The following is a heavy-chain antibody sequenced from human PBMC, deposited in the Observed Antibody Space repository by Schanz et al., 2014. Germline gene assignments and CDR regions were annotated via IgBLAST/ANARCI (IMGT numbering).Heavy chain of an antibody. CDR3: AKDRQTTVNRVGYYYCMDV. V-gene: IGHV3-9*01. CDR1: GFTFDNYA. CDR2: ISWNSGSV. J-gene: IGHJ6*02. D-gene: IGHD4-4*01. Sequence: EVQLVESGGGLVQPGRSLRLSCAASGFTFDNYAMHWVRQAPGKGLEWVSSISWNSGSVAYADSVKGRFTISRDDAKNSLYLQMNSLRAEDTALYYCAKDRQTTVNRVGYYYCMDVWGQGTTVTVSS.